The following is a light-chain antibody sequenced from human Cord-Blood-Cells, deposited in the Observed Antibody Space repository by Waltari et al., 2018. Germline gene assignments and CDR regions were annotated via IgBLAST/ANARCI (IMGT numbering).Light chain of an antibody. CDR3: SSYTSSSTLRV. V-gene: IGLV2-14*01. Sequence: QSALTQPASVSGSPGQSITIPCTGTSSDVGGYNYLSWYQQHPGKAPKLMIYDVSKRPSGVSNRFSGSKSGNTASLTISGLQAEDEADYYCSSYTSSSTLRVFGTGTKVTVL. CDR1: SSDVGGYNY. J-gene: IGLJ1*01. CDR2: DVS.